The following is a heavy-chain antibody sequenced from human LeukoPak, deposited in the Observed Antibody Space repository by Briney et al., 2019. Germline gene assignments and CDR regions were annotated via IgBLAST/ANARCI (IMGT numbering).Heavy chain of an antibody. J-gene: IGHJ5*02. V-gene: IGHV1-24*01. CDR1: GYTLTELS. Sequence: ASVKVSCKVSGYTLTELSMHWVRQAPGKGLEWMGGFDPEDGETIYAQKFQGRVTMTEDTSTDTAYMELSSLRSEDTAVYYCATDTAHCSSTSCYNWFDPWGQGPLVTVSS. CDR2: FDPEDGET. D-gene: IGHD2-2*01. CDR3: ATDTAHCSSTSCYNWFDP.